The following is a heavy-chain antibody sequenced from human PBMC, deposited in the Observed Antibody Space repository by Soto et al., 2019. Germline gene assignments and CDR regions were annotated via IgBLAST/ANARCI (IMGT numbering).Heavy chain of an antibody. CDR3: ATSRYITMIAWGGAFDI. D-gene: IGHD3-22*01. V-gene: IGHV4-38-2*01. J-gene: IGHJ3*02. Sequence: PSETLSLTCAVSGYSISSGYYWGWIRQPPGKGLEWIGSIYHSGSTHYNPSLKSRVTISVDTSKNQFSLKLSSVTAADTAVYYCATSRYITMIAWGGAFDIWGQGTMVTVSS. CDR1: GYSISSGYY. CDR2: IYHSGST.